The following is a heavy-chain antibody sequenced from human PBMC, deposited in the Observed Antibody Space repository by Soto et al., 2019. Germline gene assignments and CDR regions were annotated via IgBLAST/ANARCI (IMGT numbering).Heavy chain of an antibody. Sequence: GGSLRLSCAASGFTSSNAWMRWVRQAPGKGLEWVGRIKSKTDGGTTDYAAPVKGRFTISRDDSKNTLYLQMNSLKTEDTAVYYCTTEVDYYDSSGYYRYYFDYWGQGTLVTVYS. V-gene: IGHV3-15*01. CDR2: IKSKTDGGTT. CDR3: TTEVDYYDSSGYYRYYFDY. CDR1: GFTSSNAW. J-gene: IGHJ4*02. D-gene: IGHD3-22*01.